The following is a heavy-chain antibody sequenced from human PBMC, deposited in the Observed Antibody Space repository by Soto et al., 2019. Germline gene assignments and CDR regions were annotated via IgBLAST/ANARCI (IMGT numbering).Heavy chain of an antibody. Sequence: GGSLRLSCAASGFTFSSYAMHWVRQAPGKGLEWVAVISYDGSNKYYADSVKGRFTISRDNSKNTLYLQMNSPRAEDTAVYYCAREAIRDGYIRRDQAPMRGYYFDYWGQGTLVTVSS. CDR2: ISYDGSNK. CDR1: GFTFSSYA. CDR3: AREAIRDGYIRRDQAPMRGYYFDY. J-gene: IGHJ4*02. D-gene: IGHD5-12*01. V-gene: IGHV3-30-3*01.